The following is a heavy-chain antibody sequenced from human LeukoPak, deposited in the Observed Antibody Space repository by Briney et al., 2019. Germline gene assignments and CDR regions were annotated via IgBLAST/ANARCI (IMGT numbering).Heavy chain of an antibody. CDR2: INYNEGGT. J-gene: IGHJ3*02. V-gene: IGHV3-64*01. D-gene: IGHD3-10*01. Sequence: GGSLRLSCAASGFTLRIYSMHWIRQAPGRGLEYVSAINYNEGGTYYANSVKGRFTISRDNSKNTLHLQMGSLRSEDMAVYYCARVGDPGAFDIWGQGTVVTVSS. CDR1: GFTLRIYS. CDR3: ARVGDPGAFDI.